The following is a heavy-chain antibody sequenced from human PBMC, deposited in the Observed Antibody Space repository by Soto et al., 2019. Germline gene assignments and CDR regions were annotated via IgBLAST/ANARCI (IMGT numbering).Heavy chain of an antibody. D-gene: IGHD3-9*01. J-gene: IGHJ4*02. V-gene: IGHV3-64*01. CDR1: GFTFSSYA. CDR2: ISSNGGST. CDR3: ARAPLLRYFDWLLYFDY. Sequence: EVQLVESGGGLVQPGGSLRLSCAASGFTFSSYAMHWVRQAPGKGLEHVSAISSNGGSTYYANSVKGRFTISRDNSKNTLYLQMGSLRAEDMAVYYCARAPLLRYFDWLLYFDYWGQGTLVTVSS.